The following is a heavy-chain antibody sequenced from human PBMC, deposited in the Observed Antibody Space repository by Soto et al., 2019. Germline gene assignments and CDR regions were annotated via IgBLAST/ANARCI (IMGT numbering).Heavy chain of an antibody. D-gene: IGHD3-16*01. V-gene: IGHV3-49*04. Sequence: GGSLRLSCSFSGFTSGDYGLTWVRQAPGKGLEWVGFTTSPAYGGTTECAASVKGRFIISRDDSKSVAYLQMNSLQTEDTAIYYCSRDGDYYGLDVWRRRTTVTVPS. CDR1: GFTSGDYG. CDR3: SRDGDYYGLDV. J-gene: IGHJ6*02. CDR2: TTSPAYGGTT.